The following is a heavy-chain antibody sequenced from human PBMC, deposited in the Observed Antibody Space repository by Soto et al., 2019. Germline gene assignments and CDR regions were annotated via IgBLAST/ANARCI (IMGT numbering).Heavy chain of an antibody. V-gene: IGHV4-59*12. CDR2: IYHSGST. D-gene: IGHD3-16*01. CDR1: GGSISSYY. Sequence: PAETLSLTCTVSGGSISSYYWSWIRQPPGKGLEWIGDIYHSGSTNYNPSLKSRVTISVDKSKNQFSLRLSSVTAADTAVYYCAWGAYYYYMDVWGKGTTVTVSS. J-gene: IGHJ6*03. CDR3: AWGAYYYYMDV.